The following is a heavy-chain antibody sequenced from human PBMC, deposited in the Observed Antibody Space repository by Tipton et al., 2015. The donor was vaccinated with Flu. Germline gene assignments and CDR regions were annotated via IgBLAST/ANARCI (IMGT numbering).Heavy chain of an antibody. Sequence: SLRLSCVASGFTFSSYAMHWVRQAPGKGLEWVAVISYNGGNEYYADSVKGRFTISRDTSTNTLYLQMNSLRAEDTAVYYCARENWEKKAAFDIWGQGTLVTVSS. CDR1: GFTFSSYA. CDR3: ARENWEKKAAFDI. J-gene: IGHJ3*02. CDR2: ISYNGGNE. V-gene: IGHV3-30*01. D-gene: IGHD1-26*01.